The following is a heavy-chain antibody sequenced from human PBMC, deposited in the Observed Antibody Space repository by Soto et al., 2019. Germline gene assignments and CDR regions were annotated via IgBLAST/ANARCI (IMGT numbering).Heavy chain of an antibody. CDR1: GFTFSSYS. CDR3: ARGVPGTYAVDV. Sequence: PGGSLRLSCAASGFTFSSYSMNWVRQAPGKGLEWVSYISSSSRNIYYAHSVKGRFTIFRDNAKNSLYLQMNSLRAEDTAVYYCARGVPGTYAVDVWGQGTTVTVSS. CDR2: ISSSSRNI. J-gene: IGHJ6*02. V-gene: IGHV3-48*01. D-gene: IGHD1-26*01.